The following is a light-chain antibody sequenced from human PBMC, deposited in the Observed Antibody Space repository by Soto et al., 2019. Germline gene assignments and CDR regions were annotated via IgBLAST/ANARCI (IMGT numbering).Light chain of an antibody. V-gene: IGKV3-20*01. CDR2: GAS. CDR3: QQYGSSPFT. J-gene: IGKJ4*01. CDR1: QRVSSSY. Sequence: EIVLTQSPGTLSFSPGERAALSCRASQRVSSSYLAWYQQKPGQAPRLLIYGASSRATGIPDRFSGSGSGTDFTLTISRLEPEDFAVYYCQQYGSSPFTFGGGTTVEIK.